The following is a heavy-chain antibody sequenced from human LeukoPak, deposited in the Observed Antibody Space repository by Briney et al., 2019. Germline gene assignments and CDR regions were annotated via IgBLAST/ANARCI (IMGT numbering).Heavy chain of an antibody. CDR3: AKGPQGYCGGGSCYGQY. D-gene: IGHD2-15*01. Sequence: PGGSLRLSCAASGFTFSSYAMAWVRQAPGKGLEWVSGISFSGGSTYYADSVRGRFAISRDNSKNTLYLQLNSLRAEDTAVYYCAKGPQGYCGGGSCYGQYWGQGTLVTVSS. CDR1: GFTFSSYA. CDR2: ISFSGGST. J-gene: IGHJ4*02. V-gene: IGHV3-23*01.